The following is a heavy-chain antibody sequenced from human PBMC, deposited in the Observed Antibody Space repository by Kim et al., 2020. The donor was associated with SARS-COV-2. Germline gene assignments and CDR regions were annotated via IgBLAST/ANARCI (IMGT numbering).Heavy chain of an antibody. D-gene: IGHD1-1*01. Sequence: GGSLRLSCAASGFTFSGSPMHWVRQASGKGLEWVGRIRSKANSYATGYGASVKDRFTISRDDSKNTAYLEMNGLKTEDTAVYYCTRIPATTLAFWDAFDIWGQGTMVTVSS. CDR3: TRIPATTLAFWDAFDI. CDR2: IRSKANSYAT. J-gene: IGHJ3*02. V-gene: IGHV3-73*01. CDR1: GFTFSGSP.